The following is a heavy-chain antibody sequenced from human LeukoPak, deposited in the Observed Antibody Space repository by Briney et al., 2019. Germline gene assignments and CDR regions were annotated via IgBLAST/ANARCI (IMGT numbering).Heavy chain of an antibody. J-gene: IGHJ4*02. Sequence: GGSLRLSCAASGFTFSSYSMNWIRQAPGKGLEWVSSISSSSSYIYYADSVKGRFTISRDNAKNSLYLQMSSLRAEDTAVYYCALGDILTGYIYWGQGTLVTVSS. V-gene: IGHV3-21*01. CDR1: GFTFSSYS. CDR2: ISSSSSYI. CDR3: ALGDILTGYIY. D-gene: IGHD3-9*01.